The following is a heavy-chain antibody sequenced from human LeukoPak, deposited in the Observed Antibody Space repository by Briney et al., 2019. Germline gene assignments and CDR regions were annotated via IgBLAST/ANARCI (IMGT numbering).Heavy chain of an antibody. Sequence: GGSLRLSCAASGFTFSGYGMHWVRQAPGKGLEWVAVISYDGHNEYYADSVKGRFTISRDNSKNTVYVQMNSLRAEDTAVYYCAKGVGYGGMDVWGQGTTVIVSS. V-gene: IGHV3-30*18. CDR1: GFTFSGYG. CDR2: ISYDGHNE. J-gene: IGHJ6*02. CDR3: AKGVGYGGMDV. D-gene: IGHD2-8*01.